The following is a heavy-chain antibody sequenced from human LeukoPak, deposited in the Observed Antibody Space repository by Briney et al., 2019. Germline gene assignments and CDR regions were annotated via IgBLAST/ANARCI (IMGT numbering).Heavy chain of an antibody. D-gene: IGHD6-13*01. CDR1: GGSISNKY. Sequence: SETLSLTCTVSGGSISNKYWSWIRQPPGKGLEWIGYIYYSGSTNYNPSLKSRVTILVDTSKNQFSLQLNSVTPEDTAVYYCARDRENSSSWYDYWFDPWGQGTLVTVSS. CDR2: IYYSGST. V-gene: IGHV4-59*12. J-gene: IGHJ5*02. CDR3: ARDRENSSSWYDYWFDP.